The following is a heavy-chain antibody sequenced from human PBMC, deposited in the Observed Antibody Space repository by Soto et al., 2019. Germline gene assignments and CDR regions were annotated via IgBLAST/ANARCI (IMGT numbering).Heavy chain of an antibody. J-gene: IGHJ6*03. CDR3: ARVGPGPDLEKGYHYYYYYYMDV. CDR2: INSDGSST. Sequence: GGSLRLSCAASGFTFSSYGMHWVRQAPGKGLEWVSRINSDGSSTSYADSVKGRFTISRDNAKNTLYPQMNSLRAEDTAVYYCARVGPGPDLEKGYHYYYYYYMDVWGKGTTVTVSS. D-gene: IGHD5-18*01. CDR1: GFTFSSYG. V-gene: IGHV3-74*01.